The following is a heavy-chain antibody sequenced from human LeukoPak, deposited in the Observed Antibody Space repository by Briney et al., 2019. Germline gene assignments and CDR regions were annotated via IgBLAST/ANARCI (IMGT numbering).Heavy chain of an antibody. CDR1: GGSFSGYY. J-gene: IGHJ5*02. CDR2: INHSGST. Sequence: PSETLSLTCAVYGGSFSGYYWSWIRQPPGKGLEWIGEINHSGSTNYNPSLKSRVTISVDTSKNQFSLKLSSVTAADTAVYYCASSRARPRNWFDPWGQGTLVTVSS. V-gene: IGHV4-34*01. D-gene: IGHD6-6*01. CDR3: ASSRARPRNWFDP.